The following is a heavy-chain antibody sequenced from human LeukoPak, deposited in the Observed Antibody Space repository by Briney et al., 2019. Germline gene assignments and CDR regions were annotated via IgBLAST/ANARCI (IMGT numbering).Heavy chain of an antibody. J-gene: IGHJ4*02. V-gene: IGHV3-15*04. CDR1: GFTFSSYA. Sequence: PGGSLRLSCAASGFTFSSYAMSWVRQAPGKGLEWVGNIDSRFGTGAVTYAAHVRGRFTISRDDAKNTLYVQMNSLKTEDTAVYYCTTNWSGLGGGQGTLVTVSS. CDR2: IDSRFGTGAV. D-gene: IGHD3/OR15-3a*01. CDR3: TTNWSGLG.